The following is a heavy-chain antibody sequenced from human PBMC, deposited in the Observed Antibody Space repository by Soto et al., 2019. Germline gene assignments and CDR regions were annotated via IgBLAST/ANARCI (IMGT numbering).Heavy chain of an antibody. CDR1: GGSISSYY. J-gene: IGHJ6*02. D-gene: IGHD5-12*01. CDR2: IYYSGST. V-gene: IGHV4-59*01. CDR3: ARDRRDGYKGIYYYYGMDV. Sequence: QVQLQESGPGLVKPSETLSLTCTVSGGSISSYYWSWIRQPPGKGLEWIGYIYYSGSTNYNPSLKSRVTISVDTSKNQFSLKLSSVTAADTAVYYCARDRRDGYKGIYYYYGMDVWGQGTTVTVSS.